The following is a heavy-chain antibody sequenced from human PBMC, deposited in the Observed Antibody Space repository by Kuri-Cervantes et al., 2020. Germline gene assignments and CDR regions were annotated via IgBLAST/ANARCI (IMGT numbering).Heavy chain of an antibody. D-gene: IGHD3-10*01. Sequence: LRLSCTVSGGSISSGSYYWSWIRQPAGKGLEWIGRIYTSGSTNYNPSLKSRVTISVDTSKNQFSLKLSSVTAADTAVYYCARVNPYGSGSYYNWLDYYYYYGMDVWGQGTTVTVSS. V-gene: IGHV4-61*02. CDR1: GGSISSGSYY. J-gene: IGHJ6*02. CDR3: ARVNPYGSGSYYNWLDYYYYYGMDV. CDR2: IYTSGST.